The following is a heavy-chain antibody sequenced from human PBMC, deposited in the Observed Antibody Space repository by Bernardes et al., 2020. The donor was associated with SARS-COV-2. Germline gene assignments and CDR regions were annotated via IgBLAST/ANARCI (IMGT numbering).Heavy chain of an antibody. V-gene: IGHV4-34*01. CDR2: ISHTGTA. D-gene: IGHD3-22*01. J-gene: IGHJ3*02. CDR3: ARDPGDSSGPIDGLDM. Sequence: SETLSLTCAIYGGSFSGYYCNWIRQPTGKGLEWIGEISHTGTANFNPSLKSRVTMSLDSSNSQFSLELTSMTAEDTALYYCARDPGDSSGPIDGLDMWGQGTMVIVSS. CDR1: GGSFSGYY.